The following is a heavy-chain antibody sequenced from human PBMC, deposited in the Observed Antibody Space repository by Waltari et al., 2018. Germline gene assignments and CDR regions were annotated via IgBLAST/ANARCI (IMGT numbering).Heavy chain of an antibody. CDR1: GGSISSYNYF. Sequence: QLQLQESGPGLVKPSETLSLTCTVSGGSISSYNYFWGWIRQPPGKGLEWIGNIFHSGSTYYYPSLKSRVTISVDTSKNQFSRKLSSVTAADTAVYYCATGGRPDYWGQGTLVTVSS. CDR3: ATGGRPDY. V-gene: IGHV4-39*01. CDR2: IFHSGST. D-gene: IGHD2-8*02. J-gene: IGHJ4*02.